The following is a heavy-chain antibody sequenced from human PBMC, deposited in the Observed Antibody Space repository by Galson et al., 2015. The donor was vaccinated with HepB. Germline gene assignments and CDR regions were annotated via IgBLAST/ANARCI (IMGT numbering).Heavy chain of an antibody. CDR1: GFTFSSYG. Sequence: SLRLSCAASGFTFSSYGMHWVRQAPGKGLEWVAVISYDGSNKYYADSVKGRFTISRDNSKNTLYLQMNSLRAEDTAVYYCAKVPSLRFLEWPAATERRPLDVWGQGTTVTVSS. J-gene: IGHJ6*02. D-gene: IGHD3-3*01. CDR2: ISYDGSNK. CDR3: AKVPSLRFLEWPAATERRPLDV. V-gene: IGHV3-30*18.